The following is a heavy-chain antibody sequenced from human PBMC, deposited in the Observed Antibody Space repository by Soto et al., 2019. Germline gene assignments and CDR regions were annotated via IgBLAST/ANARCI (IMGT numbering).Heavy chain of an antibody. J-gene: IGHJ4*02. V-gene: IGHV4-30-2*01. CDR2: IYHSGST. CDR1: GGSISSGGYS. D-gene: IGHD3-3*01. CDR3: GRGPPFCR. Sequence: QLQLQESGSGLVKPSQTLSLTCAVSGGSISSGGYSWSWIRQPPGKGLEWIGYIYHSGSTYYNPSPKSRITKSVDRSKNQFSPKLRFVAAAETAVYFFGRGPPFCRWGQGTLVTVSS.